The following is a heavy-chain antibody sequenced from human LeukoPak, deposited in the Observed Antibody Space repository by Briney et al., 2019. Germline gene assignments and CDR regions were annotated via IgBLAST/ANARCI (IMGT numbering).Heavy chain of an antibody. CDR1: AGTFSSYA. V-gene: IGHV1-69*10. D-gene: IGHD1-7*01. CDR3: ARDRVTGTPTGADY. CDR2: IIPILGIA. J-gene: IGHJ4*02. Sequence: ASVKVSCKASAGTFSSYAISWVRQAPGQGREWMGGIIPILGIANYAQKFQGRVTITADKSTSTAYMELSSLRSEATAVYYCARDRVTGTPTGADYWGQGALVTVSS.